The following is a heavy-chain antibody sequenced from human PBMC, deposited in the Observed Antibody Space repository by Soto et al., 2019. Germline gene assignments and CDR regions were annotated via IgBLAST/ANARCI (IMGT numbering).Heavy chain of an antibody. CDR3: VRMASSGTLNWFDP. CDR2: MNPNSGNT. D-gene: IGHD1-1*01. CDR1: EPTFMNCD. Sequence: ASVKVSCKASEPTFMNCDISWVRQATGQGLEWMGWMNPNSGNTGYALKFQGRVSMTRNTSIYTVYLELSSLASDDTAVYYCVRMASSGTLNWFDPWGQGTLVTVSS. J-gene: IGHJ5*02. V-gene: IGHV1-8*01.